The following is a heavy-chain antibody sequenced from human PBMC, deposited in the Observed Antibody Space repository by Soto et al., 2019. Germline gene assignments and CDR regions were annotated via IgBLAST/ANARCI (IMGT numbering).Heavy chain of an antibody. CDR2: ISGSGGYT. Sequence: GGSLRLSCAASGFTLRSSAMSWVRQAPGKGLEWVSAISGSGGYTYYADSVEGRFSISRDNSKNTLYLQMNSLRAEDTAVYYCAKDLLDPITIFGVVITKPTWFDPWGQGTLVTVSS. D-gene: IGHD3-3*01. CDR3: AKDLLDPITIFGVVITKPTWFDP. V-gene: IGHV3-23*01. CDR1: GFTLRSSA. J-gene: IGHJ5*02.